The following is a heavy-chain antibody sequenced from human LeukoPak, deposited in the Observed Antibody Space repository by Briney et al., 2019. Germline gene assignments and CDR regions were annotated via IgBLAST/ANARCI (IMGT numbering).Heavy chain of an antibody. J-gene: IGHJ4*02. CDR1: GGSISSGGYY. CDR2: IYHSGST. V-gene: IGHV4-30-2*01. CDR3: AREGGSYRYFDY. Sequence: PSETLSLTCTVSGGSISSGGYYWSWIRQPPEKGLEWIGYIYHSGSTYYNPSLKSRVTISVDRSKNQFSLKLSSVTAADTAVYYCAREGGSYRYFDYWGQGTLVTVSS. D-gene: IGHD1-26*01.